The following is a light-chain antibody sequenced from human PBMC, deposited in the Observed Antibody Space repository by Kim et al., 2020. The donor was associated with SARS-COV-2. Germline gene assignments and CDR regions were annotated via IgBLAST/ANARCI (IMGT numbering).Light chain of an antibody. CDR1: QSLGGY. J-gene: IGKJ4*01. Sequence: ETVLTQSPVTLSLSPGERAALSCRASQSLGGYLAWYQQKPGQTTRLLIFDDNRATGIPARFSSSGSGTDFTLTISSLEPEDCAFYYCQQRSNWPPTCGGGTKVDIK. CDR2: DD. CDR3: QQRSNWPPT. V-gene: IGKV3-11*01.